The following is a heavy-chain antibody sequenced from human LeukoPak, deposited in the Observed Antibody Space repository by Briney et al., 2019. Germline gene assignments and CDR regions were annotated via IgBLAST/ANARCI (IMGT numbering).Heavy chain of an antibody. CDR3: ARGPTVLRYFDWLPQH. J-gene: IGHJ4*02. Sequence: SETLSLTCAVYGGSFSGYYWSWIRQPPGKGLEWIGEINHSGSTNYNPSLKSRVTISVDTSKNQFSLKLSSVTAADTAVYYSARGPTVLRYFDWLPQHWGQGTLVTVSS. V-gene: IGHV4-34*01. CDR2: INHSGST. D-gene: IGHD3-9*01. CDR1: GGSFSGYY.